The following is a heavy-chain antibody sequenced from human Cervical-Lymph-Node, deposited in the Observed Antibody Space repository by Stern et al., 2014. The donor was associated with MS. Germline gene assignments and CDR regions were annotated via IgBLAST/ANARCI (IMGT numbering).Heavy chain of an antibody. J-gene: IGHJ6*02. CDR1: GNTFSIYA. V-gene: IGHV1-69*01. CDR2: IVPIFDTA. Sequence: VHLVESGAEMKKPGSSVKVSCKASGNTFSIYAITWVRQAPGQGLEWKGVIVPIFDTATYTQKVQGRVTITADESTNTAYMELSSLRSEDTAVYYCANTASYYYYYGMDVWGQGTTVTVSS. CDR3: ANTASYYYYYGMDV. D-gene: IGHD2-21*02.